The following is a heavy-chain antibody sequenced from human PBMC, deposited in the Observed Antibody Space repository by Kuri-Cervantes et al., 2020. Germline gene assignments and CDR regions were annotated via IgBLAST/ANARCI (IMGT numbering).Heavy chain of an antibody. CDR2: INPNSGGT. CDR1: GYTFTGYY. V-gene: IGHV1-2*02. Sequence: ASVKVSCKASGYTFTGYYIHWVRQAPGQGPEWMGWINPNSGGTNYAQKLQGRVTMTTDTSTSTAYMELRSLRSDDTAVYYCAKVLGMTMATYAFDIWGQGTMVTVSS. D-gene: IGHD4/OR15-4a*01. CDR3: AKVLGMTMATYAFDI. J-gene: IGHJ3*02.